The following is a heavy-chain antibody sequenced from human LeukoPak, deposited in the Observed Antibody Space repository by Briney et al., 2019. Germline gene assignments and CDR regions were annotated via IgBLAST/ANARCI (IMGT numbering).Heavy chain of an antibody. D-gene: IGHD3-3*01. CDR1: GFTFSSYS. J-gene: IGHJ5*02. CDR2: ISSSSSTI. V-gene: IGHV3-48*01. Sequence: PGGSLRLSCAASGFTFSSYSMNWVRQAPGKGLEWVSSISSSSSTIYYADSVKGRFTISRDNAKNSLYLQMNSLRAEDTAVYYCARGGPYDFPFNWFDPWGQGTLVTVSS. CDR3: ARGGPYDFPFNWFDP.